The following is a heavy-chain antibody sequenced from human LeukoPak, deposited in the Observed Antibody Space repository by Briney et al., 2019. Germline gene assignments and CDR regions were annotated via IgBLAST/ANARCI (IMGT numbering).Heavy chain of an antibody. CDR1: GFPFSSHA. V-gene: IGHV3-23*05. CDR3: ANEIRPNDY. Sequence: GGSLRLSCVASGFPFSSHARRWVRQAPGKGLEWVSSIDISGGATWYADSVRGRFTISRDNSKNTLYLQMTSLRVEDTALYYCANEIRPNDYWGQGTLVSVSS. D-gene: IGHD3-16*01. CDR2: IDISGGAT. J-gene: IGHJ4*02.